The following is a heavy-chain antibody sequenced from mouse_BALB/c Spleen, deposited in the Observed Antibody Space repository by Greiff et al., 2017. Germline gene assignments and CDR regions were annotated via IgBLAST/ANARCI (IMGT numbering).Heavy chain of an antibody. D-gene: IGHD1-3*01. CDR2: IYPSDSYT. J-gene: IGHJ4*01. CDR1: GYTFTSYW. V-gene: IGHV1-69*02. Sequence: QVQLQQPGAELVRPGASVKLSCKASGYTFTSYWINWVKQRPGQGLEWIGNIYPSDSYTNYNQKFKDKATLTVDKSSSTAYMQLSSPTSEDSAVYYCAKWSYYAMDYWGQGTSVTVSS. CDR3: AKWSYYAMDY.